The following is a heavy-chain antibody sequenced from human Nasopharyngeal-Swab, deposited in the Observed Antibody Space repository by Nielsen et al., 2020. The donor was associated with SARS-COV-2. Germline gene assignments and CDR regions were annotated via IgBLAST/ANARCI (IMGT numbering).Heavy chain of an antibody. J-gene: IGHJ4*02. D-gene: IGHD6-6*01. V-gene: IGHV4-31*02. CDR2: IYYSGST. Sequence: PGKGLEWIGYIYYSGSTYYNPSLKSRVTISVDTSKNQFSLKLSSVTAADTAVYYCARGGAARPGFDYWGQGTLVTV. CDR3: ARGGAARPGFDY.